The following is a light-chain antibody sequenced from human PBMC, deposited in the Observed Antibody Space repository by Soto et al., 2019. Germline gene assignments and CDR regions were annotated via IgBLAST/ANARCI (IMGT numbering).Light chain of an antibody. J-gene: IGKJ5*01. CDR2: WAS. Sequence: DIVMTQSPDSLAVPLGERATINCKSSQSVLYSSNNKNYLAWYQQKPGQPPKLLIYWASTRESGVPDRFSGSGSGTDFTLPISSLQAEDVVVYYCQQYYSTPPVTFGQGTRLEIK. CDR1: QSVLYSSNNKNY. CDR3: QQYYSTPPVT. V-gene: IGKV4-1*01.